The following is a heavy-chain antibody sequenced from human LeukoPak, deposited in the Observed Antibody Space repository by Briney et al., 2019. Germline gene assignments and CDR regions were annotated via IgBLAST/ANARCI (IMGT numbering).Heavy chain of an antibody. CDR2: IYYSGST. J-gene: IGHJ4*02. Sequence: SETLSLTCTVSGGSISSYYWSWIRQPPGKGLEWIGYIYYSGSTNYNPSLKSRVTISVDTSKNQFSLKLSSVTAADTAVYYCARSERLRYFDWSPPDYLGQGTLVTVSS. V-gene: IGHV4-59*08. CDR1: GGSISSYY. CDR3: ARSERLRYFDWSPPDY. D-gene: IGHD3-9*01.